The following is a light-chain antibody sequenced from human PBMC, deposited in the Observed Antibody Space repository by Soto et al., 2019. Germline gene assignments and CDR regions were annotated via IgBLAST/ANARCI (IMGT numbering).Light chain of an antibody. CDR1: QSVSSY. J-gene: IGKJ2*01. V-gene: IGKV3-11*01. CDR3: HQRSNWPPYT. CDR2: DAS. Sequence: EIVLTQSPATLSLSPGERATLSCRASQSVSSYLAWYQQKPGQAPRLLIYDASNRATGIPARFSGSGSGTDFTLPISSREPEDFAVYYCHQRSNWPPYTFGQGNKLEIK.